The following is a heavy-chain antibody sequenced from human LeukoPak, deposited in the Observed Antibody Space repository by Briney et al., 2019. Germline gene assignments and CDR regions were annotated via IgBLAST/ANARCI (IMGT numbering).Heavy chain of an antibody. V-gene: IGHV4-38-2*02. CDR2: IYHSGTT. CDR1: GYSISSGYY. D-gene: IGHD5-18*01. J-gene: IGHJ4*02. Sequence: SETLSLTCAVSGYSISSGYYWGWIRQPPGKGLEWIGSIYHSGTTYYTPSLKSRVTISVDTSKNQFSLKLSSLTAADTAVYYCARDLTARDFDYWGQGTLVTVSS. CDR3: ARDLTARDFDY.